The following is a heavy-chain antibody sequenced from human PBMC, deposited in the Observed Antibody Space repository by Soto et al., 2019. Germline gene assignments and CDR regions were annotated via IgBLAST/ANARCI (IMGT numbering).Heavy chain of an antibody. V-gene: IGHV1-18*01. CDR2: ISAYNGHT. Sequence: QVPLVQSGIEVKKPGASVKVSCKAMGYTCTNYGLSWVRQAPGEGLEWLGWISAYNGHTKYAHKVQDRVTLTTDTSASTAYLELRSLRSDDTAVYYCVRGDGGYFDHWGQGTLVLVSS. D-gene: IGHD3-16*01. CDR1: GYTCTNYG. J-gene: IGHJ4*02. CDR3: VRGDGGYFDH.